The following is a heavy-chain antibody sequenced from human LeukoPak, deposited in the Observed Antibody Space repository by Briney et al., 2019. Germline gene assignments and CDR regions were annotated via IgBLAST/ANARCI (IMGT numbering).Heavy chain of an antibody. J-gene: IGHJ5*02. Sequence: ASVKVSCKASGYTFTGYYMHWVRQAPGQGLEWMGWINPNSGGTNYAQKFQGRVTMTRDTSISTAYMELSRLRSEDTAVYYCARTYGDYVWWFDPWGQGTLVTVSS. V-gene: IGHV1-2*02. CDR2: INPNSGGT. D-gene: IGHD4-17*01. CDR1: GYTFTGYY. CDR3: ARTYGDYVWWFDP.